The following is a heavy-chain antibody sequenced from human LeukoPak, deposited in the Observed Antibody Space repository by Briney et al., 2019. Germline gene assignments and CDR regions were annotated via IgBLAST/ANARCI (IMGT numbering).Heavy chain of an antibody. V-gene: IGHV1-18*01. CDR1: RYTFTSYG. CDR2: ISAYNGNT. CDR3: ARGMGAAAGRRHAFDI. Sequence: GASVKVSCKASRYTFTSYGISWVRQAPGQGLEWMGWISAYNGNTNYAQKLWGRVTMTTDTSTRTAYMELRSLRSDDTAVYYCARGMGAAAGRRHAFDIGGQGTMVTVSS. J-gene: IGHJ3*02. D-gene: IGHD6-13*01.